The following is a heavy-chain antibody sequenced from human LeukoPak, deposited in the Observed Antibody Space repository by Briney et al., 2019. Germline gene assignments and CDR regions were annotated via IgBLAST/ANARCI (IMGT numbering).Heavy chain of an antibody. CDR1: GFTFSSYW. CDR3: AVSYSSSWYRSFDY. V-gene: IGHV3-7*03. CDR2: IKQDGSEK. D-gene: IGHD6-13*01. Sequence: GGSLRLSCAASGFTFSSYWMSRVRQAPGKGLERVANIKQDGSEKYYVDSVKGRFTISRDNSKNTLYLQMNSLRAEDTAVHYCAVSYSSSWYRSFDYWGQGTLVTVSS. J-gene: IGHJ4*02.